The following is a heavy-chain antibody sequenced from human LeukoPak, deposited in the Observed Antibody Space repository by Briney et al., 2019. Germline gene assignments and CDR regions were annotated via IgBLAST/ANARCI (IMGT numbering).Heavy chain of an antibody. CDR1: GGSFSGYY. D-gene: IGHD3-3*01. CDR2: IYYSGST. V-gene: IGHV4-59*01. Sequence: PSETLSLTCAVYGGSFSGYYWSWIRQPPGKGLEWIGYIYYSGSTNYNPSLKSRVTISVDTSKNQFSLKLSSVTAADTAVYYCARIKAIFGVVIIRDYYYYYMDVWGKGTTVTVSS. CDR3: ARIKAIFGVVIIRDYYYYYMDV. J-gene: IGHJ6*03.